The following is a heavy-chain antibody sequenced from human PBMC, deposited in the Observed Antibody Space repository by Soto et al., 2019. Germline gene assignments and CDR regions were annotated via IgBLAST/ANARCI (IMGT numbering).Heavy chain of an antibody. CDR1: GYRFTNYG. D-gene: IGHD6-13*01. V-gene: IGHV1-18*04. CDR2: INADNGDI. CDR3: ARWVVAGGTGEMDG. J-gene: IGHJ6*02. Sequence: QVQLVQSGTEVKMPGASVKVSCKTSGYRFTNYGISWVRQAPGQGLEWMGWINADNGDIKYAQKFQGRVTMTTDTSTRTVYMELRTLRSVDTAVYYCARWVVAGGTGEMDGWGQGTTVTVSS.